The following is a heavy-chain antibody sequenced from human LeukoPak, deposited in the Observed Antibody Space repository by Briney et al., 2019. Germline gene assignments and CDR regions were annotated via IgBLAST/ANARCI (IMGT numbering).Heavy chain of an antibody. CDR2: IYTSGST. CDR1: GGSISSYY. CDR3: ARDFSAGSFDY. J-gene: IGHJ4*02. Sequence: SETLSLTCTVSGGSISSYYWSWIRQPAGKGLKWIGRIYTSGSTNYNPSFKSRVTMSVDTSKNQFSLKLGSVTAADTAVYYCARDFSAGSFDYWGQGTLVTVSS. D-gene: IGHD6-13*01. V-gene: IGHV4-4*07.